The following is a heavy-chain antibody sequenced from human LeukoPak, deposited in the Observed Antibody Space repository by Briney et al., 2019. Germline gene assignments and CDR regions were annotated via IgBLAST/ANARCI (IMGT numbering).Heavy chain of an antibody. V-gene: IGHV1-46*01. CDR2: INPTDGST. D-gene: IGHD2-2*01. Sequence: ASVKVSCKASGYTFTSYYMHWVRQAPGQGLEWMGIINPTDGSTAYAQKFQGRVTMTRDTSTSTVYMELSSLRSEDTAVYYCARDLCSSTSCSPVGDDYGMDVWGQGTAVTVSS. CDR1: GYTFTSYY. CDR3: ARDLCSSTSCSPVGDDYGMDV. J-gene: IGHJ6*02.